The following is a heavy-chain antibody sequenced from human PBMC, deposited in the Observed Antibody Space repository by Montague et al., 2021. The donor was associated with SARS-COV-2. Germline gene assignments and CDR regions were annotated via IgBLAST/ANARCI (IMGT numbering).Heavy chain of an antibody. CDR1: GGSFNDYY. Sequence: SETLSLTCAVYGGSFNDYYWSWIRQPPGKGLEWIGEINHGGSTNYSPSLKSRVTISADTSKNQFSLQLNSVTPEDTAVYYCARGLWFGELLYYYYYYGMDVWGQGTTVTVSS. CDR3: ARGLWFGELLYYYYYYGMDV. J-gene: IGHJ6*02. V-gene: IGHV4-34*01. D-gene: IGHD3-10*01. CDR2: INHGGST.